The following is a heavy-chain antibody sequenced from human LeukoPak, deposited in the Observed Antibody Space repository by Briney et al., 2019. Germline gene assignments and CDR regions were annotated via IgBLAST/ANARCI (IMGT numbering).Heavy chain of an antibody. V-gene: IGHV4-39*07. CDR1: GGSISSSSYY. CDR3: ARRVWFGELLPYYFDY. D-gene: IGHD3-10*01. Sequence: SETLSLTCTVSGGSISSSSYYWGWIRQPPGKGLEWIGSIYYSGSTYYNPSLKSRVTISVDTSKNQFSLKLSSVTAADTAVYYCARRVWFGELLPYYFDYWGQGTLVTVSS. CDR2: IYYSGST. J-gene: IGHJ4*02.